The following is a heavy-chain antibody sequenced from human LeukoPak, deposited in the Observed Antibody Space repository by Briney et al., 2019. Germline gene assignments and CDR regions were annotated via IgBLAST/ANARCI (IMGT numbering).Heavy chain of an antibody. CDR2: IKLDGSET. Sequence: GGSLRLSCAVSGFTFSTSWMSWVRQAPGKGLEWVATIKLDGSETYYVDSVKGRFTISRDNAKNSLYLQMNSLRAEDTAVYYCARDKEGSSGWPLAPDYWGQGTLVTVSS. J-gene: IGHJ4*02. CDR3: ARDKEGSSGWPLAPDY. V-gene: IGHV3-7*01. D-gene: IGHD6-19*01. CDR1: GFTFSTSW.